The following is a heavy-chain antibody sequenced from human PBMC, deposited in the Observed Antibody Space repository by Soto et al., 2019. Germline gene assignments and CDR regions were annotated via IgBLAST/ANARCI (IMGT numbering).Heavy chain of an antibody. D-gene: IGHD3-10*01. CDR2: IYYSGST. CDR1: GGSISSSSYY. Sequence: PSASLSLTCTVPGGSISSSSYYWGWIRQPPGKGLVWIGSIYYSGSTYYNPSLKSRVTISVHTSKNQFSLKLSSVTAADTAVYYCARRRSSGSYYPLYYYYGMDVWGQRTTVTAP. CDR3: ARRRSSGSYYPLYYYYGMDV. J-gene: IGHJ6*02. V-gene: IGHV4-39*01.